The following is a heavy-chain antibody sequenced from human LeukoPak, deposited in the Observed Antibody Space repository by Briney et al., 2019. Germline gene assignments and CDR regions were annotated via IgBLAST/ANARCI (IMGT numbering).Heavy chain of an antibody. CDR2: ISGSGYSI. V-gene: IGHV3-48*04. Sequence: ETLSLTCTVSGGSISSNSHFWDWIRQSPGKGLEWVSYISGSGYSIYYADSVKGRFTISRDNAKNSVYLQMNSLRAEDTAVYYCARSWLAVAGPEYWGQGALVTVSS. D-gene: IGHD6-19*01. CDR1: GGSISSNSHF. CDR3: ARSWLAVAGPEY. J-gene: IGHJ4*02.